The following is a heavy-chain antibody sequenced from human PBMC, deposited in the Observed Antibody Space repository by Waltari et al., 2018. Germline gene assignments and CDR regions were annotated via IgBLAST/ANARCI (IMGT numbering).Heavy chain of an antibody. J-gene: IGHJ4*02. V-gene: IGHV3-7*01. D-gene: IGHD3-9*01. CDR2: IKKDGSET. CDR1: DSPLSPFW. CDR3: ARSSQVLRYFDV. Sequence: EVRLVESGGDVVQRGGSLRLTCVAPDSPLSPFWMTWVRQAPGRGLEWVAHIKKDGSETYYGDSVKGRFTISRDNARNSVSLHMTELRVEDTAVYYCARSSQVLRYFDVWGQGTLVTV.